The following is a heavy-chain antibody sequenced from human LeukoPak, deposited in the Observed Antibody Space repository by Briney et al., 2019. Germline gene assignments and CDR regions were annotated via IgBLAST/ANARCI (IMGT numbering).Heavy chain of an antibody. J-gene: IGHJ4*02. D-gene: IGHD3-3*01. V-gene: IGHV4-34*01. CDR2: ISHRGRT. Sequence: SETLSLTCAVYGGSVSGYYWSWIRQPPEKGLEWIGEISHRGRTHYTPSLQSRVTISVDTSKNQFALNLNSVTAADTAVYYCARVPLRFLEPFDYWGQGILVTVSP. CDR3: ARVPLRFLEPFDY. CDR1: GGSVSGYY.